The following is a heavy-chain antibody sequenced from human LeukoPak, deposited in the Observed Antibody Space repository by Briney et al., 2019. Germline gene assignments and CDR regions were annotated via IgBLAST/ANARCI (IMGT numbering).Heavy chain of an antibody. CDR2: ISGSGGST. CDR1: GFTFSNYA. Sequence: GGSLRLSCAASGFTFSNYAMSWVRQAPGKGLEWVSAISGSGGSTYYADSVKGRFTTSRDNSKNTLYLQMNSLRAEDTAVYYCAKSGYYDSSGFPNYFDYWGQGTLVTVSS. CDR3: AKSGYYDSSGFPNYFDY. J-gene: IGHJ4*02. V-gene: IGHV3-23*01. D-gene: IGHD3-22*01.